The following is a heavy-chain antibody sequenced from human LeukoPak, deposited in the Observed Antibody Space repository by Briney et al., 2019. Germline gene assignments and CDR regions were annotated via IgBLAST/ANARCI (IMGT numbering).Heavy chain of an antibody. CDR2: INSSSSAM. J-gene: IGHJ4*02. D-gene: IGHD1-26*01. V-gene: IGHV3-48*02. Sequence: GGALRLSCAASGFPFSTHSMHWVRQAPGKGLEWVSYINSSSSAMLYADSVKGRFTISRDNAKNTLYLQMNSLRDEDTAVYYCTRDTRVGGTMDFDYWGQGTLVTVPS. CDR1: GFPFSTHS. CDR3: TRDTRVGGTMDFDY.